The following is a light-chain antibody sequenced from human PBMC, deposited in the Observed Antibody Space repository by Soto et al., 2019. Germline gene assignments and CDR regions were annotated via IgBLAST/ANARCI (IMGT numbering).Light chain of an antibody. CDR2: WAS. J-gene: IGKJ2*01. V-gene: IGKV4-1*01. Sequence: DIVMTQSPDSLAVSLGERATINCKSSQSVLSSSNNKNYLAWYQQKPGQPPKLLIYWASTRESGVPDRFSGRGSVTDFTLTISSLQAEDVAVYYCQQYYSTPYTFGQGTKPEIK. CDR3: QQYYSTPYT. CDR1: QSVLSSSNNKNY.